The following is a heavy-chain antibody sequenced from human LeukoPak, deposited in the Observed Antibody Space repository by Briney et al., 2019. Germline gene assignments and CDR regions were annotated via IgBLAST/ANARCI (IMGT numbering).Heavy chain of an antibody. V-gene: IGHV1-69*05. CDR3: AKSKNYYGPFDY. Sequence: GASVKVSCKASGGTFSSYAISWVRQAPGQGLEWMGRIIPIFGTANYAQKFQGRVTITTDESTSTAYMELSSLRSEDTAIYYCAKSKNYYGPFDYWGQGTLVTVSS. D-gene: IGHD3-22*01. J-gene: IGHJ4*02. CDR2: IIPIFGTA. CDR1: GGTFSSYA.